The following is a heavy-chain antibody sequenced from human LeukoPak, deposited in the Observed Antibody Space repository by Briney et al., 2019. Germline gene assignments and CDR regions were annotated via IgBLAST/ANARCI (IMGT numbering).Heavy chain of an antibody. CDR2: IYTSGST. Sequence: SETLSLTCTVSGGSISSGSYYWSWIRQPAGKGLEWIGRIYTSGSTNYNPSLKSRVTISVDTSKNQFSLKLSSVTAADTAVYYCASAKAPRQQLFDYWGQGTLVTVSS. J-gene: IGHJ4*02. D-gene: IGHD6-13*01. CDR1: GGSISSGSYY. V-gene: IGHV4-61*02. CDR3: ASAKAPRQQLFDY.